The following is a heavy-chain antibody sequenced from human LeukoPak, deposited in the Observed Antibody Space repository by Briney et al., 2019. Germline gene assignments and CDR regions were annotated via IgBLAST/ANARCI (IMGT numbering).Heavy chain of an antibody. J-gene: IGHJ4*02. CDR1: GGSISSSSYY. D-gene: IGHD1-26*01. Sequence: PSETLSLTCTVSGGSISSSSYYWGWIRQPPGKGLEWIGSIYYSGSTYYSPSLKSRVTISVDTSKNQFSLKLSSVTAADTAVYYCARLVVPIVGATHFDYWGQGTLVTVSS. V-gene: IGHV4-39*01. CDR2: IYYSGST. CDR3: ARLVVPIVGATHFDY.